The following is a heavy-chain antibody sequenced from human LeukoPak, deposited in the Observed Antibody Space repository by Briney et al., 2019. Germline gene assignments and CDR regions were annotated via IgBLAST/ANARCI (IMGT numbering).Heavy chain of an antibody. J-gene: IGHJ4*02. V-gene: IGHV3-30*02. Sequence: PGGSLRLSCAASGFTFSSYELNWVRQAPGKGLEWVAFIRYDGSNKYYADSVRGRFTISRDNSKNTLYLQMNSLRAEDTAVYYCARERRFLEWLCFDYWGQGTLVTVSS. D-gene: IGHD3-3*01. CDR1: GFTFSSYE. CDR2: IRYDGSNK. CDR3: ARERRFLEWLCFDY.